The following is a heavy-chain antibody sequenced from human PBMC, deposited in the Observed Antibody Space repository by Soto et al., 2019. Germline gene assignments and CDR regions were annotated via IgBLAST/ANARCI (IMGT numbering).Heavy chain of an antibody. Sequence: ASVTVSCKASGYTFTSYDINWVRQATGQGLEWMGWMNPNSGNTGYAQKFQGRVTMTRNTSLSTAYMELSRLRSDNTAVYYYARVPPYGFWSGTYYYYYMGVWGKGTTVTVS. CDR3: ARVPPYGFWSGTYYYYYMGV. V-gene: IGHV1-8*01. J-gene: IGHJ6*03. CDR1: GYTFTSYD. CDR2: MNPNSGNT. D-gene: IGHD3-3*01.